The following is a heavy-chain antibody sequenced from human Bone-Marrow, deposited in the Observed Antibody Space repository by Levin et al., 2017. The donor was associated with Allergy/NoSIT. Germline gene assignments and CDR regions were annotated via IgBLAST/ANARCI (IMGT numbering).Heavy chain of an antibody. CDR2: IIPIFGPP. Sequence: SVKVSCKASGGTFKSYAISWVRQAPGQGLEWIGGIIPIFGPPNYTQRLQGRLTITADESTSTAYMEVSNLRPDDTAVYFCATKKIGVVPAASDYFFYYGMDVWGQGTTVTVSS. CDR1: GGTFKSYA. V-gene: IGHV1-69*13. CDR3: ATKKIGVVPAASDYFFYYGMDV. D-gene: IGHD2-2*01. J-gene: IGHJ6*02.